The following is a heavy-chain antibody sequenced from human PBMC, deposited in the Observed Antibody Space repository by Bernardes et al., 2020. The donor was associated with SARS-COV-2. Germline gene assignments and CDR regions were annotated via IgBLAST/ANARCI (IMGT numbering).Heavy chain of an antibody. CDR2: IRGRGGMT. J-gene: IGHJ4*02. CDR3: AKPGTDY. V-gene: IGHV3-23*01. D-gene: IGHD1-1*01. CDR1: GFTFSSYC. Sequence: GGSLRLSCAASGFTFSSYCMSWVRQAPGKGLEWVSGIRGRGGMTYYADSVKGRFTISRDKSKNTLFLQMNSLRAEDMAVYYCAKPGTDYWGQGTLVTVSS.